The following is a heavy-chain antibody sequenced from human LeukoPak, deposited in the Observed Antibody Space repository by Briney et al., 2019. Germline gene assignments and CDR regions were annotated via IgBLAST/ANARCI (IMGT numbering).Heavy chain of an antibody. D-gene: IGHD6-13*01. CDR1: GGSISSGGYY. V-gene: IGHV4-31*03. J-gene: IGHJ4*02. CDR2: IYYSGST. CDR3: ARESSSRYPLIAYFDY. Sequence: SQTLSLTCTVSGGSISSGGYYWSWIRQHPGKGLEWIGYIYYSGSTYYNPSLKSRVTISVDTSENQFSLKLSSVTAADTAVYYCARESSSRYPLIAYFDYWGQGTLVTVSS.